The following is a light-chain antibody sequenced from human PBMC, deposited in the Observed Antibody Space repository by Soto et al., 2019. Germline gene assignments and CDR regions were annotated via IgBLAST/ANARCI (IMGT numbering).Light chain of an antibody. CDR2: EVS. Sequence: QSALTQPASVSGSPGQSITISCTGTSSDVGGYNYVSWYQQHPGKAPKLLIYEVSNRPSGVSDRFSGSKSGNTASLTISGPQAEDEADYYCSSYTSTRTYVFGTGTKLTVL. J-gene: IGLJ1*01. CDR1: SSDVGGYNY. CDR3: SSYTSTRTYV. V-gene: IGLV2-14*01.